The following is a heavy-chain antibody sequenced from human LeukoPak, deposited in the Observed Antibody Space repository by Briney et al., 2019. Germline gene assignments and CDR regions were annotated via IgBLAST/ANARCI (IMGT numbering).Heavy chain of an antibody. V-gene: IGHV4-31*03. J-gene: IGHJ3*02. CDR3: ARDTPRCGRGGDYRSVDAFDI. CDR1: GGSISSGGYY. CDR2: IYYIGST. Sequence: SQTLSLTCTVSGGSISSGGYYWSWIRQHPGKGREWIGYIYYIGSTYYNPSRKSRVTLAVAPSKNKFSLKLRSLTAADTAVSYCARDTPRCGRGGDYRSVDAFDICGQGTMVTVSS. D-gene: IGHD4-17*01.